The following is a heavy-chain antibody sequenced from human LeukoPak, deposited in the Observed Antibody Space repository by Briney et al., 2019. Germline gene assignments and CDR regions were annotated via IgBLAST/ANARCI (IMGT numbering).Heavy chain of an antibody. J-gene: IGHJ4*02. CDR3: TRDSAAAFDY. CDR1: GFTFSSYG. D-gene: IGHD6-13*01. Sequence: GGSLRLSCAASGFTFSSYGMHWVRQAPGKGLEWVAVIWYDGSNQYYADSVKGRFTISRDNSKNTVWLQMSSLRVEDTAVYYCTRDSAAAFDYWGQGTLVTVSS. V-gene: IGHV3-33*01. CDR2: IWYDGSNQ.